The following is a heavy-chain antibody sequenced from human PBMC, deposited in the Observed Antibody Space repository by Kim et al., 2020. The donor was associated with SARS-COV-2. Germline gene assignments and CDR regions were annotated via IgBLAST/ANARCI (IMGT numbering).Heavy chain of an antibody. V-gene: IGHV3-30*18. J-gene: IGHJ3*02. D-gene: IGHD3-22*01. CDR2: ISSDGSHK. CDR1: GFTFSSYG. Sequence: GGSLRLSCAASGFTFSSYGMHWVRQAPGKGLEWVAVISSDGSHKYHTDSVKGRFTISRDNSKDTLYLQMNTLRPEDTAIYYCAKQLSGSDYYYPAFDIWGQGSMVTVSS. CDR3: AKQLSGSDYYYPAFDI.